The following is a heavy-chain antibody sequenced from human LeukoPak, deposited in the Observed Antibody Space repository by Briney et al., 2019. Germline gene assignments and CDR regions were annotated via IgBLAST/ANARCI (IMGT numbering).Heavy chain of an antibody. CDR2: INKSGSSV. D-gene: IGHD6-19*01. CDR1: GLTFSSYE. J-gene: IGHJ4*02. CDR3: ARTIAVAGYDY. V-gene: IGHV3-48*03. Sequence: PGTSLRLSCAASGLTFSSYELNWVRQAPGKGLEWVADINKSGSSVNYADSVKGRFSIARDNAKNSLYLQMNSLRAEDTAVYYCARTIAVAGYDYWGQGTLVTVSS.